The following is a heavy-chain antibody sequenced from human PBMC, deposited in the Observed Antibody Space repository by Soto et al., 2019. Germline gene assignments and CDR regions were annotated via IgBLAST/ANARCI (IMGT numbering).Heavy chain of an antibody. CDR2: IWYDGSNK. CDR1: GFTFSSYG. CDR3: ARDSSGWALRYYYYYGMDV. D-gene: IGHD6-25*01. Sequence: GGSLRLSCAASGFTFSSYGMHWVRQAPGKGLEWVAVIWYDGSNKYYADSVKGRFTISRDNSKNTLYLQMNSLRAEDTAVYYCARDSSGWALRYYYYYGMDVWGQGTTVTVSS. V-gene: IGHV3-33*01. J-gene: IGHJ6*02.